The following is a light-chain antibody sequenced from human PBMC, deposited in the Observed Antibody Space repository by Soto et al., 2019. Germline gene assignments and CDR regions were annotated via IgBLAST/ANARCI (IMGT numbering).Light chain of an antibody. CDR1: QSVGSN. CDR2: GAS. Sequence: EIVMTQSPATLSVSPGERATLSCRASQSVGSNLARCQQKPGQAPRLLIYGASTRATGIPARFSGSGSGTEFTLTISSLQSEDFAIYFCQQYNNWPPDRTFGQGTKVEIK. CDR3: QQYNNWPPDRT. J-gene: IGKJ1*01. V-gene: IGKV3-15*01.